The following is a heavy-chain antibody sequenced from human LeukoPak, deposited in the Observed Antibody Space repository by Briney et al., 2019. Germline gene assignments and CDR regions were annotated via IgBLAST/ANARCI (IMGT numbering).Heavy chain of an antibody. CDR1: GGSMSSSTSC. J-gene: IGHJ4*02. D-gene: IGHD3-22*01. V-gene: IGHV4-39*06. CDR3: ARSPSGYRFDS. Sequence: SETLSLTCTVSGGSMSSSTSCWSWVRQSPGKGLEWIGCMYHSGSTYYGSSLKGRVTISSDTSKTQFTLKLTSVTAADTAVYYCARSPSGYRFDSWGQGTLVTVSS. CDR2: MYHSGST.